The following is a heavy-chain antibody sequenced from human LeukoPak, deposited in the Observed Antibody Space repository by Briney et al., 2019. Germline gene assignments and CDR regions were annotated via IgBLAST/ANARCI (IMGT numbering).Heavy chain of an antibody. CDR3: AIPRSYYYDSSGYEAFDI. Sequence: ASVKVSCKASGGTFSSYTISWVRQAPGQGLEWMGRIIPILGIANYAQKFQGRVTITADKSTSTAYMELSSLRSEDTAVYYCAIPRSYYYDSSGYEAFDIWGQGTMVTVSS. V-gene: IGHV1-69*02. CDR2: IIPILGIA. CDR1: GGTFSSYT. D-gene: IGHD3-22*01. J-gene: IGHJ3*02.